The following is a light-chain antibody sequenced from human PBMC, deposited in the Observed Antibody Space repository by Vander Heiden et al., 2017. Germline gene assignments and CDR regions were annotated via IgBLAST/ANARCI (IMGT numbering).Light chain of an antibody. CDR2: GKN. CDR3: NSRDSSGNL. J-gene: IGLJ3*02. CDR1: SLRSYY. V-gene: IGLV3-19*01. Sequence: SSELTQDTAVSVALGQTVRITCQGDSLRSYYASWYQQKPGQAPVLVIYGKNNRPSGIPDRFSGSSSGNTASLTITGAQAEDEADYYCNSRDSSGNLFGGGTKLTVL.